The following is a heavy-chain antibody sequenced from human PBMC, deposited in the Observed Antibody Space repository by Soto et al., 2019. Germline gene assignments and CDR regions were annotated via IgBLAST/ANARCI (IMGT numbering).Heavy chain of an antibody. D-gene: IGHD6-25*01. Sequence: GGSLRLSCAASGLTFSSYSMNWVRQAPGKGLEWVSYISSSSSTIYYADSVKGRFTISRDNAKNSLYLQMNSLRAEDTAVYYCARSFAASNVTLYYIDVWGKGNTVTVSS. CDR3: ARSFAASNVTLYYIDV. CDR1: GLTFSSYS. V-gene: IGHV3-48*01. J-gene: IGHJ6*03. CDR2: ISSSSSTI.